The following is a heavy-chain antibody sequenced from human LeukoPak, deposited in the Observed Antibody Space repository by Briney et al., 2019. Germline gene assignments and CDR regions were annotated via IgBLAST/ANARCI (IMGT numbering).Heavy chain of an antibody. D-gene: IGHD1-1*01. CDR1: GGSISSGGYS. CDR2: IYHSGST. J-gene: IGHJ5*02. CDR3: ARGETGTTYDNWFDP. Sequence: SQTLSLTCAVSGGSISSGGYSWSWIRQPPGKGREWIGYIYHSGSTYYNPSLKSRVTISGDRSKNQFSLKLSSVTAADTAVYYCARGETGTTYDNWFDPWGQGTLVTVSS. V-gene: IGHV4-30-2*01.